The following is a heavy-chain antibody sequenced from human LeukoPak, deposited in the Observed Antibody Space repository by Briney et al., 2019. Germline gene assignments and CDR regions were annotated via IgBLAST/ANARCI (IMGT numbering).Heavy chain of an antibody. D-gene: IGHD5-18*01. CDR1: GGSFTTYS. Sequence: SETLSLTCTVSGGSFTTYSWSWIRQPPGKGLDWIGDVHPNGNTNYNPSLENRVTMPIDTSRDQFSLTLTPVTAADTAIFYCARRIQLWSYWHFDLWGRGTLVTVSS. CDR2: VHPNGNT. V-gene: IGHV4-4*08. CDR3: ARRIQLWSYWHFDL. J-gene: IGHJ2*01.